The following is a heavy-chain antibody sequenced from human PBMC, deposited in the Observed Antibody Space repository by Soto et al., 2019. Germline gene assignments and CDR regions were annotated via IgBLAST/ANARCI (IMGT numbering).Heavy chain of an antibody. Sequence: QVQLVESGGGVVQPGRSLRLSCAASGFTFSSYAMHWVRQAPGKGLEWVAVISYDGSNKYYADSVKGRFTISRDNSKNTLYLQMNSLRAEDTAVYYCARAYEGDYFDYWGHVTLVTVSS. CDR3: ARAYEGDYFDY. J-gene: IGHJ4*01. CDR1: GFTFSSYA. D-gene: IGHD3-16*01. CDR2: ISYDGSNK. V-gene: IGHV3-30-3*01.